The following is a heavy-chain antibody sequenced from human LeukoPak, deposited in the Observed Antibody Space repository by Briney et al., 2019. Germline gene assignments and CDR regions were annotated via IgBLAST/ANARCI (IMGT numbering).Heavy chain of an antibody. J-gene: IGHJ5*02. D-gene: IGHD2-21*02. CDR1: GGSISSYY. Sequence: PSETLSLSCTVSGGSISSYYWSWIRQPPGKGLEWIGYIYYSGSTNYNPSLKSRVTISVDTSKNQFSLKLSSVTAADTAVYYCARVVVTDSSWFDPWGQGTLVTVSS. CDR2: IYYSGST. CDR3: ARVVVTDSSWFDP. V-gene: IGHV4-59*12.